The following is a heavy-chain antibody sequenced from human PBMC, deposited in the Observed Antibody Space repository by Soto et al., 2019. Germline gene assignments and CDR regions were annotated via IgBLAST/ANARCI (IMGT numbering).Heavy chain of an antibody. CDR2: ISSSSSYI. D-gene: IGHD6-13*01. CDR1: GFTFSSYS. CDR3: ARDTYSSSWTKYFDY. J-gene: IGHJ4*02. V-gene: IGHV3-21*01. Sequence: GGSLRLSCAASGFTFSSYSMNWVRQAPGKGLEWVSSISSSSSYIYYADSVKGRFTISRDNAKNSLYLQMNSLRAEDTAVYYCARDTYSSSWTKYFDYWGQGXLVTVYS.